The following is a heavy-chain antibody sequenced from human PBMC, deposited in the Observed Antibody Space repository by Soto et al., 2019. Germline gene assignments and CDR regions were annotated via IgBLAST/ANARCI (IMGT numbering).Heavy chain of an antibody. CDR1: GGTFSTFG. D-gene: IGHD3-16*01. CDR3: ARTAPMDAGGKYYYDF. J-gene: IGHJ4*02. CDR2: IIPFFGTA. V-gene: IGHV1-69*13. Sequence: SVKVSCKTSGGTFSTFGISWVRQAPGQGLEWMGGIIPFFGTAEYSQKFEDRITITADESTNTVYMDLRSLTSEDTAIYYCARTAPMDAGGKYYYDFWGQGALVTVSS.